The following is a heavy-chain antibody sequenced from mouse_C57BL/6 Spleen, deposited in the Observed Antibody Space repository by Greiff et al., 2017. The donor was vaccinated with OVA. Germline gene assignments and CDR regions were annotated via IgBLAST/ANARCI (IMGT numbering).Heavy chain of an antibody. D-gene: IGHD3-3*01. Sequence: EVKLLESGPGLVKPSQSLSLTCSVTGYSITSGYYWNCIRQLPGNKLEWMGYISYDGSNNYNPSLKNRISITRDTSKNQFFLKLNSVTTEDTATYYCARWGDGWYFDVWGTGTTVTVSS. J-gene: IGHJ1*03. V-gene: IGHV3-6*01. CDR3: ARWGDGWYFDV. CDR2: ISYDGSN. CDR1: GYSITSGYY.